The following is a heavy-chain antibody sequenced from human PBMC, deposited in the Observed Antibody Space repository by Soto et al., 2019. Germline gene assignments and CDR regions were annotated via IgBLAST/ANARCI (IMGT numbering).Heavy chain of an antibody. Sequence: QVQLVESGGGLVKPGGSLRLSCAASGFTFSDYYMSWIRQAPGKGLEWVSYISSSGSTIYYADSVKGRFTISRDNANHSLYLQMNSLRAEDTAVYYWARDDVTIVRGVIIRPDAFDIWGQGTMVTVSS. CDR1: GFTFSDYY. J-gene: IGHJ3*02. CDR2: ISSSGSTI. V-gene: IGHV3-11*01. D-gene: IGHD3-10*01. CDR3: ARDDVTIVRGVIIRPDAFDI.